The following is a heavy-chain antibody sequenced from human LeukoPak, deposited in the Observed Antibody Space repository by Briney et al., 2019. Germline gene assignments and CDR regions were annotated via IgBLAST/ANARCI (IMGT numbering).Heavy chain of an antibody. CDR2: ISGSGGST. Sequence: GGSLRLSCAASGFTFSSYSMNWVRQAPGKGLEWVSSISGSGGSTYYADSVKGRFTISRDNSKNTLYLQMNSLRAEDTAVYYCAKDTIVVVSLDAFDIWGQGTMVTVSS. CDR3: AKDTIVVVSLDAFDI. D-gene: IGHD3-22*01. CDR1: GFTFSSYS. V-gene: IGHV3-23*01. J-gene: IGHJ3*02.